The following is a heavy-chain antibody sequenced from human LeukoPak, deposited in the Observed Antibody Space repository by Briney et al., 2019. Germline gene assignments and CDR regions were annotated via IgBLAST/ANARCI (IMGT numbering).Heavy chain of an antibody. CDR1: GFTFSDHY. D-gene: IGHD5-18*01. CDR2: TRDKANRYTT. V-gene: IGHV3-72*01. CDR3: ARASRGYSFGCDY. J-gene: IGHJ4*02. Sequence: QPGGSLRLSCAASGFTFSDHYMDWVRQAPGKGLEWVGRTRDKANRYTTEYAASVKGRFAISRDDSKNSLYLQMNSLKTEDTAVYYCARASRGYSFGCDYWGQGTLVTVSS.